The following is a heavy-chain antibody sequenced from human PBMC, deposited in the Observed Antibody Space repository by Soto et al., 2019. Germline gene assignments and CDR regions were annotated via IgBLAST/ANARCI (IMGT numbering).Heavy chain of an antibody. V-gene: IGHV1-3*01. CDR3: ARLGIVLMVYAMSDAFDI. Sequence: VASVKVSCKASGYTFTSYAMHWVRQAPGQRLEWMGWINAGNGNTKYSQKFQGRVTITRDTSASTAYMELSSLRSEDTAVYYCARLGIVLMVYAMSDAFDIWGQGTMVTV. J-gene: IGHJ3*02. CDR1: GYTFTSYA. D-gene: IGHD2-8*01. CDR2: INAGNGNT.